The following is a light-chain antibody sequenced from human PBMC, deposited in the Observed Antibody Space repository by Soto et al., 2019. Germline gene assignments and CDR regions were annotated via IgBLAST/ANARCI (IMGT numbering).Light chain of an antibody. J-gene: IGKJ5*01. CDR2: AAS. CDR1: QSISNY. V-gene: IGKV3-11*01. CDR3: QQRSNWPT. Sequence: EIVLTQSPATLSLSPGERASLSCRASQSISNYLAWYQQKPGQAPRLLIYAASIRATGIPARFSGSGSGTDFTLTISSLEPEDFAVYFCQQRSNWPTFGQGTRLEIK.